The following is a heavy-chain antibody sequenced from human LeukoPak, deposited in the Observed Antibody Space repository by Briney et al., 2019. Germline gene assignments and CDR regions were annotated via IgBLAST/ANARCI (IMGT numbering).Heavy chain of an antibody. CDR1: GYTFTNFG. CDR3: ARAFGVLGGLNWFDP. V-gene: IGHV1-18*01. Sequence: GASVKVSCKASGYTFTNFGISWVRQAPGQGLEWMGWISAYNGNTNYAQELQGRVTMTTDTSTSTAYMELRSLRSDDTAVYYCARAFGVLGGLNWFDPWGQGTLVTVSS. J-gene: IGHJ5*02. D-gene: IGHD3-10*01. CDR2: ISAYNGNT.